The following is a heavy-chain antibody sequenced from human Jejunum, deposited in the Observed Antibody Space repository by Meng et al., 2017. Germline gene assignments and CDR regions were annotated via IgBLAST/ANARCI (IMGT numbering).Heavy chain of an antibody. J-gene: IGHJ4*02. CDR1: GFNFNTYA. Sequence: GGSLRLSCAASGFNFNTYAMHWVRQAPGKGLECVALISYAGNNKYYADSVKGRFTISRDNSKNTLYLQMNSLETDDTAIYYCARDSFEYYYDSSGPGFDYWGQGTLVTVSS. CDR3: ARDSFEYYYDSSGPGFDY. CDR2: ISYAGNNK. V-gene: IGHV3-30*01. D-gene: IGHD3-22*01.